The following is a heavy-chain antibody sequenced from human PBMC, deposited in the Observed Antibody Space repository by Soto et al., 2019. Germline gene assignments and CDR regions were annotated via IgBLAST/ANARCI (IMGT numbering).Heavy chain of an antibody. Sequence: KASETLSLTCTVSGGSISSSSYYWGWIRQPPGKGLEWIGSIYYSGSTYYNPSLKSRVTISVDTSKNQFSLKLSSVTAADTAVYYCARQSIFHYDFWSGYGWFDPWGQGTLVTVSS. V-gene: IGHV4-39*01. CDR1: GGSISSSSYY. J-gene: IGHJ5*02. CDR2: IYYSGST. D-gene: IGHD3-3*01. CDR3: ARQSIFHYDFWSGYGWFDP.